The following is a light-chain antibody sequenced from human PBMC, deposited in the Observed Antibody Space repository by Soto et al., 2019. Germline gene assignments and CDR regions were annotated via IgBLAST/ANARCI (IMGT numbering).Light chain of an antibody. Sequence: QSALAQPASVSGSPGQSITISCTGTSGDVGGYNYVSWYQQHPGKAPKLMIYDVSNRPSGVSNRFSGSKSGNTASLTISGLQAEDEADYYCSSYTSSSTPGVFGTGTKVTVL. CDR1: SGDVGGYNY. CDR3: SSYTSSSTPGV. CDR2: DVS. V-gene: IGLV2-14*01. J-gene: IGLJ1*01.